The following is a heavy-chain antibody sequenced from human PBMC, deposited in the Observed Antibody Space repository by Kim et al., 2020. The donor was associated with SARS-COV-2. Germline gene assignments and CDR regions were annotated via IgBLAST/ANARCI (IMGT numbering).Heavy chain of an antibody. CDR2: ISSSGSTI. CDR1: GFTFSSYE. CDR3: ARDQGIAAAGSIADYYYYGMDV. V-gene: IGHV3-48*03. J-gene: IGHJ6*02. Sequence: GGSLRLSCAASGFTFSSYEMNWVRQAPGKGLEWVSYISSSGSTIYYADSVKGRFTISRDNAKNSLYLQMNSLRAEDTAVYYCARDQGIAAAGSIADYYYYGMDVWGQGTTVTVSS. D-gene: IGHD6-13*01.